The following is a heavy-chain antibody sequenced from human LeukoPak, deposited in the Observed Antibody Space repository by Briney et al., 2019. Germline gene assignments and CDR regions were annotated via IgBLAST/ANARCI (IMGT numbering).Heavy chain of an antibody. Sequence: GGSLRLSCAASGFALSSHWMTWVRQVPGRGPEWVADVNRDGSETYYLDSVKGRFTISKDNAKNSLYLQMNSLRAEDTALYHCARNNGMDVWGQGTTVIVSS. CDR3: ARNNGMDV. J-gene: IGHJ6*02. CDR1: GFALSSHW. CDR2: VNRDGSET. V-gene: IGHV3-7*03.